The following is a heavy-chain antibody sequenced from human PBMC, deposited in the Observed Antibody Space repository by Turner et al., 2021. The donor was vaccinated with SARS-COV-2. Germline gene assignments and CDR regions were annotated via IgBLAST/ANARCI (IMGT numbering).Heavy chain of an antibody. J-gene: IGHJ3*02. CDR2: ISYDGSNK. Sequence: QVQLVESGGGVVQPGRSLRPSCAASGFTFSSYGMHWVRQAPGKGLEWVAVISYDGSNKYYADSVKGRFTISRDNSKNTLYLQMNSLRAEDTAVYYCAKGWLQSGDAFDIWGQGTTVTISS. V-gene: IGHV3-30*18. D-gene: IGHD5-12*01. CDR3: AKGWLQSGDAFDI. CDR1: GFTFSSYG.